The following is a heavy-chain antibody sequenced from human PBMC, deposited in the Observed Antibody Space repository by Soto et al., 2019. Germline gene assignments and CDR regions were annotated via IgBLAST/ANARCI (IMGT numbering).Heavy chain of an antibody. J-gene: IGHJ4*02. CDR3: VXXXXXXSXXYXNLDY. V-gene: IGHV1-69*02. CDR1: GGTFSAYT. Sequence: XVSCKASGGTFSAYTISWVRQAPGQGLEWMGRIIPTLPLANYAQTFRGRLTITADKSTNTAYMELSSLRSDDTAVYYCVXXXXXXSXXYXNLDYWXXGTPVTVS. CDR2: IIPTLPLA. D-gene: IGHD3-10*01.